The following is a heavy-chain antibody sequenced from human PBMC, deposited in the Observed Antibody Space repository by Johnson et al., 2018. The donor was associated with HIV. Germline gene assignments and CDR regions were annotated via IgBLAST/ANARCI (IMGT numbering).Heavy chain of an antibody. V-gene: IGHV3-13*01. CDR1: GFTFSSYD. CDR2: IGSAGVK. D-gene: IGHD1-26*01. CDR3: ARGGRKWELLGDDAFDI. Sequence: EVQLVESGGGLVQPGGSLRLSCAASGFTFSSYDMHWVRQATGKGLEWVSPIGSAGVKSYPVSVMGRFTISRENDKNSVYLQMNSLRAGDTAVYYCARGGRKWELLGDDAFDIWGQGTMVTVSS. J-gene: IGHJ3*02.